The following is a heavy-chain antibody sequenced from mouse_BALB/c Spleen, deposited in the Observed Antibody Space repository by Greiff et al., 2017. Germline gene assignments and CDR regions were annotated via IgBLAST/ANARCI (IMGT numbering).Heavy chain of an antibody. CDR1: GYTFTSYV. D-gene: IGHD1-2*01. CDR3: AREEAGFHYYGYGFAY. CDR2: INPYNDGT. J-gene: IGHJ3*01. V-gene: IGHV1-14*01. Sequence: EVQLQQSGPELVKPGASVKMSCKASGYTFTSYVMHWVKQKPGQGLEWIGYINPYNDGTKYNEKFKGKATLTSDKSSSTAYMELSSLTSEDSAVYYCAREEAGFHYYGYGFAYWGQGTLVTVSA.